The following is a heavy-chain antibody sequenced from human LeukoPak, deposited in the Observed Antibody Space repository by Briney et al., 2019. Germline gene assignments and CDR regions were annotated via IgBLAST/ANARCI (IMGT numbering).Heavy chain of an antibody. CDR1: GGSISSSSYY. CDR3: ARDDRYSGSSGLDY. CDR2: IYYSGST. V-gene: IGHV4-39*07. J-gene: IGHJ4*02. D-gene: IGHD1-26*01. Sequence: SETLSLTCTVSGGSISSSSYYWGWIRQPPGKGLEWIGSIYYSGSTYYNPSLKSRVTISVDTSKNQFSLKLSSVTAADTAVYYCARDDRYSGSSGLDYWGQGTLVTVSS.